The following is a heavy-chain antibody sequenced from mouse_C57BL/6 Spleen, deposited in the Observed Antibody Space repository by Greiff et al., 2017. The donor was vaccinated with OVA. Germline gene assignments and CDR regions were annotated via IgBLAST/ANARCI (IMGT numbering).Heavy chain of an antibody. J-gene: IGHJ4*01. D-gene: IGHD1-1*01. V-gene: IGHV1-50*01. CDR3: ARDYGGNAMDY. CDR1: GYTFTSYW. Sequence: QVQLQQPGAELVKPGASVKLSCKASGYTFTSYWMQWVKQRPGQGLEWIGEIDPSDSNNNYNQKFKGKATMTVDTSSSTAYMQLSSLTSEDSAVYYCARDYGGNAMDYWGQGPSVTASS. CDR2: IDPSDSNN.